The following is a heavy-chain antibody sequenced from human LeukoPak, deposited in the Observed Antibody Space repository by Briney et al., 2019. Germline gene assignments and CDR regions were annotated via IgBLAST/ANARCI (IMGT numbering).Heavy chain of an antibody. CDR1: GFILSSYE. V-gene: IGHV3-48*03. CDR3: AGAQLRFLEWFKMDV. D-gene: IGHD3-3*01. Sequence: GGSLRLSCAASGFILSSYEMNWVRRAPGKGLGWGSYIYTGGRTIYYADSVKGRFTISRDNAKSSVYLQMNSLRAEDTAVYYCAGAQLRFLEWFKMDVWGKGTTVTVSS. J-gene: IGHJ6*04. CDR2: IYTGGRTI.